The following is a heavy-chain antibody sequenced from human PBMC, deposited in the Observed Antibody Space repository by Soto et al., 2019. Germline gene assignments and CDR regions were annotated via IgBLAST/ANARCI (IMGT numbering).Heavy chain of an antibody. CDR2: ISGSGGGT. Sequence: GSLRLSCAASGFTFSSYAMSWVRQAPGKGLEWVSAISGSGGGTYYADSVKGRFTISRDNSKNTLYLLMNSLRAEDTAVYYCAKDRSGGSSRPPHAFDIWGQGTMVTVSS. CDR3: AKDRSGGSSRPPHAFDI. D-gene: IGHD2-15*01. V-gene: IGHV3-23*01. J-gene: IGHJ3*02. CDR1: GFTFSSYA.